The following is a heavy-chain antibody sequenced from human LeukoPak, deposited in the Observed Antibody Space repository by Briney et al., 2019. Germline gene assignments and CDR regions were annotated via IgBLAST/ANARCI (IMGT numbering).Heavy chain of an antibody. CDR2: ISYDGSNK. CDR1: GFTFSSYA. D-gene: IGHD3-10*01. CDR3: ARDRWFGDDHSYYYYYGMDV. Sequence: GRSLRLSCAASGFTFSSYAMNWVRQAPGKGLEWVAVISYDGSNKYYADSVKGRFTISRDNSKNTLYLQMNSLRAEDTAVYYCARDRWFGDDHSYYYYYGMDVWGQGTTVTVSS. J-gene: IGHJ6*02. V-gene: IGHV3-30-3*01.